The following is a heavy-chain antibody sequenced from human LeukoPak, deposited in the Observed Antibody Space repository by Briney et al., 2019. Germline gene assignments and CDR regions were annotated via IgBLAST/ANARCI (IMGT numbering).Heavy chain of an antibody. J-gene: IGHJ4*02. CDR2: IIPILGIA. Sequence: ASVKVPCKASGGTFSSYAISWVRQAPGQGLEWMGRIIPILGIASYAQKFQGRVTITADKSTSTAYMELSSLRSEDTAVYYCAGSLDGPQLPADYWGQGTLVTVSS. V-gene: IGHV1-69*04. CDR3: AGSLDGPQLPADY. CDR1: GGTFSSYA. D-gene: IGHD5-24*01.